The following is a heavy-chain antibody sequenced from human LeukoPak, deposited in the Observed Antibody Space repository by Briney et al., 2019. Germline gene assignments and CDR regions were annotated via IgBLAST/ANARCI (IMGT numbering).Heavy chain of an antibody. J-gene: IGHJ4*02. CDR2: IGGSGVNT. CDR3: AKVRSATGMTTTYFDY. Sequence: GGTLRLSCAASGFTVSSNEMSWVRQAPGKGLEWVSSIGGSGVNTYYADSLKGRFSISRDNSQNTLYLQMGSLRVEDTAIFYCAKVRSATGMTTTYFDYWGQGTLVTVSS. V-gene: IGHV3-23*01. D-gene: IGHD1-26*01. CDR1: GFTVSSNE.